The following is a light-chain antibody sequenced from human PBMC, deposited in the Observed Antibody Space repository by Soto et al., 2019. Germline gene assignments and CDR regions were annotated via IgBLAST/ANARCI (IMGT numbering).Light chain of an antibody. V-gene: IGKV1-5*01. CDR1: QSISNW. CDR3: QQYNSYST. J-gene: IGKJ5*01. CDR2: DAS. Sequence: DIQMTQSPSTLSASVGDRVTITCRASQSISNWLAWYQQKAGKVPKLLIYDASTLASGVPSRFSGSGSGTEFTLTISSLQPDDFATYYCQQYNSYSTFGQGTRLEIK.